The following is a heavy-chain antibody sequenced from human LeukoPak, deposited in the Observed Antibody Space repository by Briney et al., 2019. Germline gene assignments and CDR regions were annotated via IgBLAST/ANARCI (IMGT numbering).Heavy chain of an antibody. J-gene: IGHJ5*02. D-gene: IGHD6-19*01. CDR3: ARDSSGWYGGGFDP. V-gene: IGHV1-2*02. CDR1: GYTFTGYY. Sequence: ASVKVSCKASGYTFTGYYMHWVRQAPGPGLEWMGWINPNSGGTNYAQKFQGRVTMTRDTSISTAYMELSRLRSDDTAVYYCARDSSGWYGGGFDPWGQGTLVTVSS. CDR2: INPNSGGT.